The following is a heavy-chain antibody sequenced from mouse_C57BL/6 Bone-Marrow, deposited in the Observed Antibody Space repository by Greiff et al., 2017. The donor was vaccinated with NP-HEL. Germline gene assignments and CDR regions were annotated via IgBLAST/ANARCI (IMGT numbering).Heavy chain of an antibody. CDR1: GFTFSSYG. CDR3: ARQGSYYFDY. J-gene: IGHJ2*01. Sequence: DVMLVESGGDLVKPGGSLKLSCAASGFTFSSYGMSWVRQTPDKRLEWVATISSGGSYTYYPDCVKGRFTISRDNAKNTLYLQMSSLKSEDTAMYYCARQGSYYFDYWGQGTTLTVSS. V-gene: IGHV5-6*02. CDR2: ISSGGSYT.